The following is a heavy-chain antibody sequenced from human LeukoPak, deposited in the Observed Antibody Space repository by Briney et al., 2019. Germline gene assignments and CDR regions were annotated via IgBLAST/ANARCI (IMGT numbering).Heavy chain of an antibody. CDR3: ARDGVAASYYYYYYMDV. Sequence: SETLSLTCTVSGGSISSYYWSWIRQPPGKGLEWIGSIYHSGSTYYNPSLKSRVTISVDTSKNQFSLKLSSVTAADTAVYYCARDGVAASYYYYYYMDVWGKGTTVTVSS. CDR1: GGSISSYY. CDR2: IYHSGST. V-gene: IGHV4-38-2*02. J-gene: IGHJ6*03. D-gene: IGHD2-15*01.